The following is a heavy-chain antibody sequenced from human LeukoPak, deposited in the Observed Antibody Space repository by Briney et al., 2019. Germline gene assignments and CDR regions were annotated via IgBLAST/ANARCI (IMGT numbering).Heavy chain of an antibody. V-gene: IGHV3-21*01. Sequence: GGSLRLSCAASEFTFSSYTMNWVRQAPGKGLEWVSSISSTSSYIYYADSVRGRFTISRDNAKNSLYLQMNSLRAEDTAVYYCARDLPKYCSGGSCYSGFDYWGQGTLVTVSS. CDR2: ISSTSSYI. CDR1: EFTFSSYT. D-gene: IGHD2-15*01. J-gene: IGHJ4*02. CDR3: ARDLPKYCSGGSCYSGFDY.